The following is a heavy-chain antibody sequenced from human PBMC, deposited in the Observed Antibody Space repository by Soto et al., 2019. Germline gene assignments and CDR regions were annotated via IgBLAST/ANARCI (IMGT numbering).Heavy chain of an antibody. J-gene: IGHJ6*02. Sequence: GGSLRLSCAASGFTVSSNYMSWVRQAPGKGLEWVSVIYSGGSTYYADSVKGRFTISRDNSKNTLYLQMNSLRAEDTAVYYCARVCRYYGSGSYYYYYGMDVWGQGTTVTVSS. CDR1: GFTVSSNY. D-gene: IGHD3-10*01. V-gene: IGHV3-53*01. CDR2: IYSGGST. CDR3: ARVCRYYGSGSYYYYYGMDV.